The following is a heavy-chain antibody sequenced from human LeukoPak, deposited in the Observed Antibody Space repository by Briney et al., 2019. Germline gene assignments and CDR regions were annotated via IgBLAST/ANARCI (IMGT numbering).Heavy chain of an antibody. Sequence: SETLSLTCAVYGGSFSGYYWSWIRQPPGKGLEWIGEINHSGSTNYNPSLKSRVTISVDTSKNQFSLKLSSVTAADTAVYYCARGDDFWSGRWGKGTTVTVSS. CDR1: GGSFSGYY. J-gene: IGHJ6*04. CDR3: ARGDDFWSGR. V-gene: IGHV4-34*01. CDR2: INHSGST. D-gene: IGHD3-3*01.